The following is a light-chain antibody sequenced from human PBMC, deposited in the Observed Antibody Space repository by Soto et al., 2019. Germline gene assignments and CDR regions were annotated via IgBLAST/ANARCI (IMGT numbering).Light chain of an antibody. Sequence: EIVMRQSPATLPVSPGERATLSCRASQSLGTNLAGFQQKPGQAPILLIHGASTSATGTPARFSGSGSGTEFTLTISSLQSEDFTVYYCQQYNMWPRTFGQRNKVDLK. CDR3: QQYNMWPRT. CDR1: QSLGTN. CDR2: GAS. J-gene: IGKJ1*01. V-gene: IGKV3-15*01.